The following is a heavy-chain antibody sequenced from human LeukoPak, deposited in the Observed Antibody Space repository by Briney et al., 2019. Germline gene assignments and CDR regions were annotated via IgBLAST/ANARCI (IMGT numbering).Heavy chain of an antibody. D-gene: IGHD2-15*01. V-gene: IGHV5-51*01. CDR1: GYSFTGYW. Sequence: GESLKISCKGSGYSFTGYWFGWVRQMPGKGLEWMGIIYPGDSDTRYSPSFQGQVTISADKSISTAYLQWSSLKASDTAMYYCARINCSGGSCYSFDYWGQGTLVTVSS. J-gene: IGHJ4*02. CDR3: ARINCSGGSCYSFDY. CDR2: IYPGDSDT.